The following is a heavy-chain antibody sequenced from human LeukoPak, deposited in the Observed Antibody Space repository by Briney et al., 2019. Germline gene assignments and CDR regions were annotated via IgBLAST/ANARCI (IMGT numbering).Heavy chain of an antibody. Sequence: GRSLRLSCAAFGFTLSSYGMNWVGQVQGRGWEWVAVISYDGSNKYYADSVKGRFTISRDNSKNSLYLQMNSLRGEDTAVYYCARDSWFSKYWGQGTQVTVSS. J-gene: IGHJ4*02. CDR2: ISYDGSNK. D-gene: IGHD3-10*01. CDR1: GFTLSSYG. V-gene: IGHV3-30*03. CDR3: ARDSWFSKY.